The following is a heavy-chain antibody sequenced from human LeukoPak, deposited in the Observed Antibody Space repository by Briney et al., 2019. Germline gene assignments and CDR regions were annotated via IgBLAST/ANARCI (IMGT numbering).Heavy chain of an antibody. CDR1: GGSMSSSGYY. D-gene: IGHD5-18*01. J-gene: IGHJ4*02. CDR2: LSYSGIT. CDR3: ARDSGGYSYGLDY. Sequence: SETLSLTCTVSGGSMSSSGYYWGWIRQPPGKGLEWIGTLSYSGITNYNPSLKSRVTMSVDTSKNQFSLELSSVTAADTAVYYCARDSGGYSYGLDYWGQGTLVTVSS. V-gene: IGHV4-39*07.